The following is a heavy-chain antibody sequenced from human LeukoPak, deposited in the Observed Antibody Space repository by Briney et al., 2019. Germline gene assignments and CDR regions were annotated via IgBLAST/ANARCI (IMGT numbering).Heavy chain of an antibody. V-gene: IGHV4-34*01. CDR2: INHSGST. J-gene: IGHJ5*02. CDR1: GGSFSGYY. Sequence: SETLSLTCAVYGGSFSGYYWSWIRQPPGKGLEWIGEINHSGSTNYNPSLKSRITISVDTSKNQFSLKLSSVTAADTAVYYCARGPITGTVWFDPWGQGTLVTVSS. CDR3: ARGPITGTVWFDP. D-gene: IGHD1-7*01.